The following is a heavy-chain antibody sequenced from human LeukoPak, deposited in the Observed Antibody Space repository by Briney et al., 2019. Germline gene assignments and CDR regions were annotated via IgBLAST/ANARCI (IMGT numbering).Heavy chain of an antibody. V-gene: IGHV3-21*01. CDR1: GFTFSSYS. Sequence: PGGSLRLSCAASGFTFSSYSMNWVRQAPGKGLEWVSSISSSSSYIYYADSVKGRFTISRDNAKNSLYLQMNSLRAEDTAVYYCASRGYSGYGGFDYWGQGTLVTVSS. CDR3: ASRGYSGYGGFDY. D-gene: IGHD5-12*01. J-gene: IGHJ4*02. CDR2: ISSSSSYI.